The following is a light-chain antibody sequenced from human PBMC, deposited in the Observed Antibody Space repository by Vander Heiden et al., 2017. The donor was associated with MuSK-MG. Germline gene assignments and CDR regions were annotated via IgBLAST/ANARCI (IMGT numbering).Light chain of an antibody. CDR2: GAS. Sequence: EIVLTQSPGTLSLSPGERATLSCRASQSVSSSYLAWYQQKPGQAPRLLIYGASSRATGIPDRFSGSGYGTDFTLTISRLEPEDLAVYYCQQYGSSPLYTFGQGTKLEIK. V-gene: IGKV3-20*01. CDR1: QSVSSSY. CDR3: QQYGSSPLYT. J-gene: IGKJ2*01.